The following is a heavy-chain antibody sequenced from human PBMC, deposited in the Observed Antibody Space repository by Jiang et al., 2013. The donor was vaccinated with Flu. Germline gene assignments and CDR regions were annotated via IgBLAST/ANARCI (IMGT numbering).Heavy chain of an antibody. V-gene: IGHV2-5*02. Sequence: KPTQTLTLTCTFSGFSLSTSGVGVGWIRQPPGKALDWLALIYWDDDKRYSPSLKNRLAITKGTSKNQVVLTMTNMDPVDTATYYCAHILSYYYDASGFNYYFDYWAEGTSVTVSS. D-gene: IGHD3-22*01. CDR3: AHILSYYYDASGFNYYFDY. CDR1: GFSLSTSGVG. CDR2: IYWDDDK. J-gene: IGHJ4*02.